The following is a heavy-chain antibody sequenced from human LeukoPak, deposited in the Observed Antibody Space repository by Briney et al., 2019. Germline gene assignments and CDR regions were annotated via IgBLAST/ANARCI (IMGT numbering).Heavy chain of an antibody. CDR2: ISYDGSNK. D-gene: IGHD2-15*01. V-gene: IGHV3-30-3*01. CDR3: ARDLSPVVANFDY. CDR1: GFTFSSYA. Sequence: PGGSLRLSCAASGFTFSSYAMHWVRQAPGKGLEWVAVISYDGSNKYYADSVKGRFTISRDNSKNTLYLQMNSLRAEDTAVYYCARDLSPVVANFDYWGQGTLVTVSS. J-gene: IGHJ4*02.